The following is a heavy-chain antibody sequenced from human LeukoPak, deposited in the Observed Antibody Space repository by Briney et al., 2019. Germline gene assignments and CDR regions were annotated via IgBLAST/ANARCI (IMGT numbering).Heavy chain of an antibody. CDR1: GYTFTGYY. D-gene: IGHD3-3*01. CDR3: ARGLLEWLFIGPTGSQRPHNWFDP. CDR2: INPNSGGT. V-gene: IGHV1-2*02. Sequence: ASVKVSCKASGYTFTGYYMHWVRQAPGQGLEWMGWINPNSGGTNYAQKFQGRVTMTRDTSISTAYMELCRLRSDDTAVYYCARGLLEWLFIGPTGSQRPHNWFDPWGQGTLVTVSS. J-gene: IGHJ5*02.